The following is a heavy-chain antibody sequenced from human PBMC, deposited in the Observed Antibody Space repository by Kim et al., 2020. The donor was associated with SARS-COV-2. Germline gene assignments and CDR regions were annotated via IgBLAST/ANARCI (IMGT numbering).Heavy chain of an antibody. CDR1: GGSISSYY. CDR3: ARILAGGMDV. Sequence: SETLSLTCTVSGGSISSYYWSWIRQPPGKGLEWIGYIYYSGSTNYNPSLKSRVTISVDTSKNQFSLKLSSVTAADTAVYYCARILAGGMDVWGQGTTVTVSS. V-gene: IGHV4-59*01. J-gene: IGHJ6*02. CDR2: IYYSGST.